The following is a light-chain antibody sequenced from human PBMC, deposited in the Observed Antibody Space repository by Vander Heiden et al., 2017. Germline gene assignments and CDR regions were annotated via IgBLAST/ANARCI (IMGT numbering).Light chain of an antibody. Sequence: QSVLTQPLSASGAPGPRVTISCSGSSSNIGGNIVIWYQQLPGTAPKLVIYNNNQRPSGLPDRFSGSKSGTSASLAISGLQSEDEADYYCATWDDSLNTWVFGGGTKLTVL. J-gene: IGLJ3*02. CDR1: SSNIGGNI. CDR2: NNN. CDR3: ATWDDSLNTWV. V-gene: IGLV1-44*01.